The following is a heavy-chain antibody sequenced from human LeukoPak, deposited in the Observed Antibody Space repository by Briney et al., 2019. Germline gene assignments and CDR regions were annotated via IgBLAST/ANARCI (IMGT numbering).Heavy chain of an antibody. J-gene: IGHJ6*03. CDR3: ARVPYDFWSGYVLFYYYMDV. D-gene: IGHD3-3*01. CDR1: GFTFSSYW. V-gene: IGHV3-7*01. CDR2: IKQDGSEK. Sequence: GGSLRLSCAASGFTFSSYWMSWVRQAPGKGLEGVANIKQDGSEKYYVDSVKGRFTISRDNAKNSLYLQMNSLRAEDTAVYYCARVPYDFWSGYVLFYYYMDVWGKGTTVTVSS.